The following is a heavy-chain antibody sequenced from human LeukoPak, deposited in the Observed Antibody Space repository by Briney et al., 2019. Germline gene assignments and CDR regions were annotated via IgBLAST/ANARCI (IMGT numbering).Heavy chain of an antibody. V-gene: IGHV3-21*01. D-gene: IGHD6-13*01. CDR1: GFTFSSYS. CDR3: AKDRSFGLSYYFDY. J-gene: IGHJ4*02. Sequence: GGSLRLSCAASGFTFSSYSMNWVRQAPGKGLEWVSSISSSSSYIYYADSVKGRFTISRDNAKNSLYLQMNSLRAEDTAVYYCAKDRSFGLSYYFDYWGQGTLVTVSS. CDR2: ISSSSSYI.